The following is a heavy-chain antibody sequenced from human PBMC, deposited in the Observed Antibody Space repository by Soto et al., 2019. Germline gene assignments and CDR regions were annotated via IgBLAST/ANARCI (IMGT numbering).Heavy chain of an antibody. CDR3: ARAITFDHYGMDV. CDR1: VGPISSGGSY. Sequence: SETLSFTCPFSVGPISSGGSYWSWIRKHPGKGLEWIGYIYYSGSTYYNPSLKSRVTISVDTSKNQFSLKLSSVTAADTAVYYCARAITFDHYGMDVWGQGTTVTVSS. V-gene: IGHV4-31*03. J-gene: IGHJ6*02. CDR2: IYYSGST.